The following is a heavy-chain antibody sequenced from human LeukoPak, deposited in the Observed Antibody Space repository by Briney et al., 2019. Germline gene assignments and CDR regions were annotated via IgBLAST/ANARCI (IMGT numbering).Heavy chain of an antibody. Sequence: PSETLSLTCTVSGGSISSSGYYWGWMRQSPGKGLEWIGSIYFGGTTNYNPSLRSRVTISVDTSKNQFSLKLSSVTAADTAVYYCARRGVGAPIDYWGQGTLVTVSS. CDR1: GGSISSSGYY. CDR2: IYFGGTT. V-gene: IGHV4-39*01. CDR3: ARRGVGAPIDY. J-gene: IGHJ4*02. D-gene: IGHD1-26*01.